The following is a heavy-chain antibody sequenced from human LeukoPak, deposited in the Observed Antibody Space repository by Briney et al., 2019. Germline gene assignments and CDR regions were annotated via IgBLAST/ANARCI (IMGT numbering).Heavy chain of an antibody. J-gene: IGHJ4*02. Sequence: GGSLRLSCAASGFTFSAYPMSWVRQAPGKGLEWVSTISGSGGSTYSADSVKGRFTISRDNSKNTLYLQMNSLRAEDTAVFYCAKGGVIDKNYFDYGGRGPLVPVPS. CDR2: ISGSGGST. V-gene: IGHV3-23*01. D-gene: IGHD3-3*01. CDR1: GFTFSAYP. CDR3: AKGGVIDKNYFDY.